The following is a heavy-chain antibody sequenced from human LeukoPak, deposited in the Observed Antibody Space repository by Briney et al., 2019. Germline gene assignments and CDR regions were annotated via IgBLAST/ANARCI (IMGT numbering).Heavy chain of an antibody. CDR1: GFTFSTYE. Sequence: PGGSLRLSCVASGFTFSTYEMNWVRQAPGKGLEWVSYITGGGTTIFYADSVKGRVTISRDNAKNSLFLQMNSLRAEDTAVYYCARPHYVWGSYRDLYYFDYWGQGTLVTVSS. V-gene: IGHV3-48*03. D-gene: IGHD3-16*02. J-gene: IGHJ4*02. CDR2: ITGGGTTI. CDR3: ARPHYVWGSYRDLYYFDY.